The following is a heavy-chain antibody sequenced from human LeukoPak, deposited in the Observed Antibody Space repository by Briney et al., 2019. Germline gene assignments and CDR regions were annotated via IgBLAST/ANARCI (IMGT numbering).Heavy chain of an antibody. CDR1: GYTFTRYY. J-gene: IGHJ4*02. D-gene: IGHD6-19*01. CDR3: ARDAGVAGNFDY. V-gene: IGHV1-2*02. Sequence: GASVKVSRKASGYTFTRYYMHWVRQAPGQGLEWMGWINPNSGGTNYAQKFQGRVTMTRDTSISTAYMELSRLRSDDTAVYYCARDAGVAGNFDYWGQGTLVTVSS. CDR2: INPNSGGT.